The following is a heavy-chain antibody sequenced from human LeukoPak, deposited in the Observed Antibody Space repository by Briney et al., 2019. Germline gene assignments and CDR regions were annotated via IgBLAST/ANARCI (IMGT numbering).Heavy chain of an antibody. Sequence: GGSLRLSCAASAFTFSSYAMSWVRQAPGKGLEWASAISGRGSSTHYADSVKGRFTISRDNSKNTLYLQMNSLRAEDTAVYYCAKYNWYYYDSSGYYAYFDYWGQGTLVTVSS. CDR3: AKYNWYYYDSSGYYAYFDY. J-gene: IGHJ4*02. V-gene: IGHV3-23*01. CDR2: ISGRGSST. D-gene: IGHD3-22*01. CDR1: AFTFSSYA.